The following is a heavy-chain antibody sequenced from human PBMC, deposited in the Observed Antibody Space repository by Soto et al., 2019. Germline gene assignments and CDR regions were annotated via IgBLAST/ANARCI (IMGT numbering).Heavy chain of an antibody. V-gene: IGHV1-69*06. CDR1: GGTFSSYA. CDR3: ASARISSTARYYGMDV. J-gene: IGHJ6*02. D-gene: IGHD2-2*01. Sequence: SVQVSCKSSGGTFSSYAIIWVRQAPGQGLEWMGGIIPIFGTANYAQKFQGRVTITADKSTSTAYMELSSLRSEDTAVYYCASARISSTARYYGMDVWGQGTKVTVSS. CDR2: IIPIFGTA.